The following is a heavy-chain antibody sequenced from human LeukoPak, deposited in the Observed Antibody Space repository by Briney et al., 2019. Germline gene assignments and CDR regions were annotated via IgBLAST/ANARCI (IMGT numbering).Heavy chain of an antibody. D-gene: IGHD3-3*01. J-gene: IGHJ4*02. Sequence: ASVKVSCKASGGTFISYAISWVRQAPGQGLEWMGRIIPILGIANYAQKFQGRVTITADKSTSTAYMELSSLRSEDTAVYYCASDSLRFLEWLFFDYWGQGTLVTVSS. CDR1: GGTFISYA. V-gene: IGHV1-69*04. CDR3: ASDSLRFLEWLFFDY. CDR2: IIPILGIA.